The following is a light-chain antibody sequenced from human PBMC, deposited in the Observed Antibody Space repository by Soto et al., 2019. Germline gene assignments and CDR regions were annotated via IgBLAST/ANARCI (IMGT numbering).Light chain of an antibody. V-gene: IGKV3-20*01. CDR3: QQYGSSPRT. Sequence: EMVLTQSPGTLSLSPGERATLSCRASQSVSSSYLAWYQQKPGQAPRLLIYGASSRATSIPDRFSGSGSGTDFTLTISRLEPEDFAVYYCQQYGSSPRTFGQGTKLEIK. CDR1: QSVSSSY. CDR2: GAS. J-gene: IGKJ2*01.